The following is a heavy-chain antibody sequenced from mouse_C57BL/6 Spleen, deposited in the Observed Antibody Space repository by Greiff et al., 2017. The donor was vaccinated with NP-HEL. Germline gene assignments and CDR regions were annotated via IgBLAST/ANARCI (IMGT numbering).Heavy chain of an antibody. CDR2: ISDGGSYT. Sequence: XVKLVESGGGLVKPGGSLKLSCAASGFTFSSYAMSWVRQTPAKRLEWVATISDGGSYTYYPDNVKGRFTISRDNAKNNLYLQMSHLKSEDTAMYYCARGGRAMDYWGQGTSVTVSS. J-gene: IGHJ4*01. V-gene: IGHV5-4*03. CDR1: GFTFSSYA. CDR3: ARGGRAMDY.